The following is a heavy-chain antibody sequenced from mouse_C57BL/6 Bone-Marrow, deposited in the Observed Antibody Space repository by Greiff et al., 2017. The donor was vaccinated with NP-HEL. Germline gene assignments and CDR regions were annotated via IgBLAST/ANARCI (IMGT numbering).Heavy chain of an antibody. Sequence: VQLQQSVAELVRPGASVKLSCTGSGFNIKNTYMHWVKQRPEQGLEWIGRIDPANGNTKYAPKFQGKATITADTSSNTAYLQLSSLTSEDTAIYYCAGAYGSSSYYYAMDYWGQGTSVTVSS. J-gene: IGHJ4*01. CDR1: GFNIKNTY. D-gene: IGHD1-1*01. V-gene: IGHV14-3*01. CDR2: IDPANGNT. CDR3: AGAYGSSSYYYAMDY.